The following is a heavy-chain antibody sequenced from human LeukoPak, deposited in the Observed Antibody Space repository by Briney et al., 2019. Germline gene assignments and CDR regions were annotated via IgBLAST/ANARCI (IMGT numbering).Heavy chain of an antibody. CDR2: INTDGIST. CDR1: GFIFSSYW. CDR3: ARGTGRFMFDI. Sequence: PGGSLRLSCAASGFIFSSYWMHWVRQPPGKGLVYIACINTDGISTSYADSVKGRFTISRDNAKNSLYLQMNSLRAEDTAVYYCARGTGRFMFDIWGQGTMVTVSS. D-gene: IGHD3-3*01. V-gene: IGHV3-74*01. J-gene: IGHJ3*02.